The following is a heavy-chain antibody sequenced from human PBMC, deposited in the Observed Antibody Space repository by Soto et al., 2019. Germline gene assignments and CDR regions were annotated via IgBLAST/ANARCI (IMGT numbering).Heavy chain of an antibody. CDR2: IYHSGST. J-gene: IGHJ4*02. Sequence: TLSLTCAVSGGSSSSGGYSWSWIRQPPGKGLEWIGYIYHSGSTYYNPSLKSRVTISVDRSKNQFSLKLSSVTAADTAVYYCDRGRIRDGYKVDYWGQGTLGTVSS. CDR1: GGSSSSGGYS. D-gene: IGHD5-12*01. V-gene: IGHV4-30-2*01. CDR3: DRGRIRDGYKVDY.